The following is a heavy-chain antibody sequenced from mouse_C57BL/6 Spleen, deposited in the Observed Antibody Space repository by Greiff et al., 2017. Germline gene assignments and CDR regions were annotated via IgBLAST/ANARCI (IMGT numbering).Heavy chain of an antibody. Sequence: QVQLQQSGAELMKPGASVKLSCKATGYTFTGYWVEWVKQRPGHGLEWIGELLPGSGSTNYNENFKGKATFTADTSSNTAYMQLSSLTTEDSAIYYCARRWYFDVWGTGTTVTVSS. CDR3: ARRWYFDV. J-gene: IGHJ1*03. V-gene: IGHV1-9*01. CDR2: LLPGSGST. CDR1: GYTFTGYW.